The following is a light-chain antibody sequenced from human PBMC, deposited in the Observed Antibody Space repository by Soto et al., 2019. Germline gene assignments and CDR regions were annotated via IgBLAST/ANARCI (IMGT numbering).Light chain of an antibody. Sequence: QPVLTQPPSVSGAPGQRVTISCTGSSSSIGAGYDVHWYQQLPGTAPKLLIYVNSNRPSGVPDRFSGSKSGTSASLAITGLQAEDEADYYCQSYDSRLSGSVFGGGTKLTVL. CDR3: QSYDSRLSGSV. J-gene: IGLJ2*01. CDR2: VNS. CDR1: SSSIGAGYD. V-gene: IGLV1-40*01.